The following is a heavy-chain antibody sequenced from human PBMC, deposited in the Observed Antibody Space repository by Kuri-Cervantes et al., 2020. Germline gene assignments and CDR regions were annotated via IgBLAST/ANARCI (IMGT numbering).Heavy chain of an antibody. J-gene: IGHJ4*02. CDR2: ISYDGSNK. D-gene: IGHD2-15*01. CDR1: GFTVSSNY. V-gene: IGHV3-30*18. CDR3: AQGHCSGGSCPISYFDY. Sequence: GGSLRLSCAASGFTVSSNYMSWVRQAPGKGLEWVAVISYDGSNKYYADSVKGRFTISRDNSKNSLYLQMNSLRAEDTAVYYCAQGHCSGGSCPISYFDYWGQGTLVTVSS.